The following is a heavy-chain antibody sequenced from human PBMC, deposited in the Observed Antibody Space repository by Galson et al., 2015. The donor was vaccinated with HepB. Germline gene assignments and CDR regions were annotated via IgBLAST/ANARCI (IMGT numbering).Heavy chain of an antibody. Sequence: SVKVSCKASGGTFSSYAISWVRQAPGQGLEWMGGIIPIFGTANYAQKFQGRVTITADESTSTAYMELSSLRSEDTAVYYCARCIAAAGPMYYYYGMDVWGQGTTVTVSS. J-gene: IGHJ6*02. D-gene: IGHD6-13*01. CDR1: GGTFSSYA. CDR3: ARCIAAAGPMYYYYGMDV. V-gene: IGHV1-69*13. CDR2: IIPIFGTA.